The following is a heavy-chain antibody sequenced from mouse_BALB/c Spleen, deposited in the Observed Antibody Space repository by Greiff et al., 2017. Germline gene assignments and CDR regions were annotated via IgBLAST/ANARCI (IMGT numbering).Heavy chain of an antibody. V-gene: IGHV5-6-4*01. D-gene: IGHD2-3*01. CDR2: ISSGGSYT. CDR1: GFTFSSYT. CDR3: TGEGDGYGGYFDV. J-gene: IGHJ1*01. Sequence: EVQGVESGGGLVKPGGSLKLSCAASGFTFSSYTMSWVRQTPEKRLEWVATISSGGSYTYYPDSVKGRFTISRDNAKNTLYLQMSSLKSEDTAMYYWTGEGDGYGGYFDVWGAGTTVTVSS.